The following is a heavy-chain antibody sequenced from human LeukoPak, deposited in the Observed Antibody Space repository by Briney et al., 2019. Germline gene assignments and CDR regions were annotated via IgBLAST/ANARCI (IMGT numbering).Heavy chain of an antibody. CDR2: ISYDGSNK. V-gene: IGHV3-30*18. CDR3: AKIPTETYYDYVWGSYLLLDERKIDAFDI. J-gene: IGHJ3*02. Sequence: GESLRLSCAASGFTFSDYGMSWVRQAPGKGLEWVAVISYDGSNKYYADSVKGRFTISRDNSKNTLYLQMNSLRAEDTAVYYCAKIPTETYYDYVWGSYLLLDERKIDAFDIWGQGTMVTVSS. CDR1: GFTFSDYG. D-gene: IGHD3-16*02.